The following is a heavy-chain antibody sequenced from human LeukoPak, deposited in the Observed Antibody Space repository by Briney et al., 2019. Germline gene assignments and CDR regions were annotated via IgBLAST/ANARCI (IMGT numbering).Heavy chain of an antibody. CDR1: GYTFTSYY. D-gene: IGHD3-10*01. V-gene: IGHV1-46*01. Sequence: ASVKVSCKASGYTFTSYYMHWVRQAPGQGLEWMGIINPSGGSTSYAQKFQGRVTITRDTSTSTVYMELSSLRSEDTAVYYCAREGPSRGFDYWGQGTLVTVSS. CDR3: AREGPSRGFDY. J-gene: IGHJ4*02. CDR2: INPSGGST.